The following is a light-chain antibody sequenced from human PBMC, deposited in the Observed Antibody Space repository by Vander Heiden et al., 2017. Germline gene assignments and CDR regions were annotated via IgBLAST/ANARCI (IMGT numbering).Light chain of an antibody. J-gene: IGKJ2*01. Sequence: DIQMTQSPSSLSASVGDRVTITCRASQSITTCLNWYQQKPGKAPKVLIFGASRLQSGVPSRFSGSGSGTDLTLTISRLQPEDFATYYCQQTDSRPYTFGQGTKLEIK. CDR3: QQTDSRPYT. CDR1: QSITTC. CDR2: GAS. V-gene: IGKV1-39*01.